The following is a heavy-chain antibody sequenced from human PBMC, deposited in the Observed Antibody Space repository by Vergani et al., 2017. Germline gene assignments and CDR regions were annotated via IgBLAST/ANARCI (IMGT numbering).Heavy chain of an antibody. Sequence: QLQLQESGPGLVKPSETLSLSCRVSGDSISRSHYYWSWIRQPAGKGLEWIGSISSSGSPYYNPTLKSRLAFSVDTSKNLFSLRLKSVTATDTGMYYCARPVGPSAIADGYHVWGQGTMVTVS. D-gene: IGHD3-10*01. V-gene: IGHV4-39*02. CDR3: ARPVGPSAIADGYHV. CDR1: GDSISRSHYY. J-gene: IGHJ3*01. CDR2: ISSSGSP.